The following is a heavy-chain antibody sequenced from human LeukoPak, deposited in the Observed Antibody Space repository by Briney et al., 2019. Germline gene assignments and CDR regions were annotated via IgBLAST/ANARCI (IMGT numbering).Heavy chain of an antibody. CDR2: ISSSSSTI. CDR3: ARGYGDYTPAAFDI. V-gene: IGHV3-48*01. CDR1: GFTFSSYS. D-gene: IGHD4-17*01. J-gene: IGHJ3*02. Sequence: GGSLRLSCAASGFTFSSYSMNWVRQAPGKGLEWVSYISSSSSTIYYADSVKGRFTISRDNAKNSLYLQMNSLRAEDTAVYYCARGYGDYTPAAFDIWGQGTMVTVSS.